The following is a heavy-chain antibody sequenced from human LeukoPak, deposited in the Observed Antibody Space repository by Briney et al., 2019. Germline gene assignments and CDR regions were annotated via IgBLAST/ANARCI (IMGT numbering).Heavy chain of an antibody. CDR1: GYSISSNYH. J-gene: IGHJ4*02. CDR2: IYHNGST. V-gene: IGHV4-38-2*02. Sequence: SETLSLTCTASGYSISSNYHWGWIRQPPGKGLEWIGTIYHNGSTSYNPSLKSRVTISVDTSKNQFSLRLNSVIAADTAIYYCAKITTLDYWGQGTLVTVSS. D-gene: IGHD1-1*01. CDR3: AKITTLDY.